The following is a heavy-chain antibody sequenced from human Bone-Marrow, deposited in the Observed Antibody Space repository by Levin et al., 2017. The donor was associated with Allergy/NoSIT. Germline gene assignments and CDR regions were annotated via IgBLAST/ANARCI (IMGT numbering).Heavy chain of an antibody. CDR3: VRAPNSAWHNFDY. CDR2: ISSEGSRE. V-gene: IGHV3-30-3*01. CDR1: GFTFNAYA. J-gene: IGHJ4*02. D-gene: IGHD6-19*01. Sequence: GESLKISCAASGFTFNAYAMHWVRQAPGKGLQWVAVISSEGSREYYADSVKGRFTMSRDNSKDTLYLQMDSLRVEDTAVYFCVRAPNSAWHNFDYWGQGTLVTVSP.